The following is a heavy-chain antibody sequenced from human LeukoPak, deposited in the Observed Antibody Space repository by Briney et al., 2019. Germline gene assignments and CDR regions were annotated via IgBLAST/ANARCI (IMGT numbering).Heavy chain of an antibody. J-gene: IGHJ4*02. D-gene: IGHD4-17*01. CDR3: ATDDYGDYGNFDY. Sequence: ASVKVSCKVSGYTLTELSMHWVRQAPGKGLEWMGGFDPEDGETIYAQKFQGRVTMTEDTSTDTAYMELSSLRPEDTAVYYCATDDYGDYGNFDYWGQGTLVTVSS. CDR2: FDPEDGET. V-gene: IGHV1-24*01. CDR1: GYTLTELS.